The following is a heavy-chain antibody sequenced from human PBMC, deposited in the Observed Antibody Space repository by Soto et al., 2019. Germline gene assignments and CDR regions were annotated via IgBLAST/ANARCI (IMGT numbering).Heavy chain of an antibody. Sequence: QITLKESGPTLVRPTQTLTLTCTFSGCSRTTSGVGVGWIRPPPGKALEWLAVIYWDDDKRYSSSLKSRITITMDTSKNQVVLTMTNMDPVDTATYYYAYHPYYGLRSYSFDFWGQGTMDTVSS. CDR3: AYHPYYGLRSYSFDF. V-gene: IGHV2-5*02. CDR2: IYWDDDK. CDR1: GCSRTTSGVG. D-gene: IGHD3-10*01. J-gene: IGHJ4*02.